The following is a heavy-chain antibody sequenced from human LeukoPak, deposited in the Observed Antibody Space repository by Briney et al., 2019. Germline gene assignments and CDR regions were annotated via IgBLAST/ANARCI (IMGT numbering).Heavy chain of an antibody. Sequence: SETLSLTCAVYGGYFSGYYWSWIRQPPGKGLEWIGEINHSGSTNYNPSLNSRVTISVDTSKNQFSLMLSSVTAADTPVYCRARAHRGNYATGTTETGDYWGQGTLVSVSS. CDR1: GGYFSGYY. D-gene: IGHD1-7*01. V-gene: IGHV4-34*01. J-gene: IGHJ4*02. CDR3: ARAHRGNYATGTTETGDY. CDR2: INHSGST.